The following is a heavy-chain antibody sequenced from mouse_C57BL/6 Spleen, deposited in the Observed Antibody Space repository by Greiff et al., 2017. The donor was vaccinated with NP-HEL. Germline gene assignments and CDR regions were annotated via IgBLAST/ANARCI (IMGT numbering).Heavy chain of an antibody. Sequence: QVQLKESGAELVRPGASVKLSCKASGYTFTDYYINWVKQRPGQGLEWIARIYPGSGNTYYNEKFKGKATLTAEKSSSTAYMQLSSLTSEDSAVYFCARCSMITSVFDYWGQGTTLTVSS. V-gene: IGHV1-76*01. J-gene: IGHJ2*01. CDR3: ARCSMITSVFDY. CDR2: IYPGSGNT. CDR1: GYTFTDYY. D-gene: IGHD2-4*01.